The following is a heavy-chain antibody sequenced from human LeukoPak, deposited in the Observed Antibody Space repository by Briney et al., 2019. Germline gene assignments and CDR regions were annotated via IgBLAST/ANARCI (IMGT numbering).Heavy chain of an antibody. J-gene: IGHJ6*02. CDR2: ISGSGGNT. CDR3: ARDLHYYVAMDV. CDR1: GFTFSSYA. D-gene: IGHD3-10*02. Sequence: GGSLRLSCAASGFTFSSYAMSWVRQAPGKGLEWVSSISGSGGNTYYADSVKGWFTISRDNSKNTLYLQLNSLRAEDTALYYCARDLHYYVAMDVWGQGTTVTVSS. V-gene: IGHV3-23*01.